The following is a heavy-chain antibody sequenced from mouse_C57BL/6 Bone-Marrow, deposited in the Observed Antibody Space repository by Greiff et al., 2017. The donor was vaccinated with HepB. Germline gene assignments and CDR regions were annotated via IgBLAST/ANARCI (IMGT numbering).Heavy chain of an antibody. CDR3: ARPLYYGSSSAWFAY. Sequence: DVMLVESGGGLVQPGGSLKLSCAASGFTFSDYYMYWVRQTPEKRLEWVAYISNGGGSTYYPDTVKGRFTISRDNAKNTLYLQMSRLKSEDTAMYYCARPLYYGSSSAWFAYWGQGTLVTVSA. CDR1: GFTFSDYY. V-gene: IGHV5-12*01. D-gene: IGHD1-1*01. J-gene: IGHJ3*01. CDR2: ISNGGGST.